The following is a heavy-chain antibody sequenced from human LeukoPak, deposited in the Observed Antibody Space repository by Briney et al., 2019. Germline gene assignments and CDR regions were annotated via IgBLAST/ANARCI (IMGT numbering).Heavy chain of an antibody. J-gene: IGHJ4*02. CDR3: ARDRVYCGSTSCNAYYFDY. V-gene: IGHV3-74*01. D-gene: IGHD2-2*01. CDR2: FNRVGSIT. CDR1: GFSFSGYW. Sequence: GGSLPLSCAASGFSFSGYWLHWVRQAPGKGLVWVSRFNRVGSITTYADSVKGRITLPRDDAKNTMYLQMNSLRAEDTAVYYCARDRVYCGSTSCNAYYFDYWGQGTLGTVSS.